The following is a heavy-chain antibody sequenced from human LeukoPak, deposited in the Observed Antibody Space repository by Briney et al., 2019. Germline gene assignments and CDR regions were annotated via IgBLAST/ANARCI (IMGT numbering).Heavy chain of an antibody. Sequence: SVKVSCKASGGTFSSYAISWVRQAPGQGLEWMRGIIPIFGTANYAQKFQGRVTITADKSTSTAYMELSSLRSEDTAVYYCARARGYSYGPFDYWGQGTLVTVSS. CDR2: IIPIFGTA. D-gene: IGHD5-18*01. CDR3: ARARGYSYGPFDY. CDR1: GGTFSSYA. V-gene: IGHV1-69*06. J-gene: IGHJ4*02.